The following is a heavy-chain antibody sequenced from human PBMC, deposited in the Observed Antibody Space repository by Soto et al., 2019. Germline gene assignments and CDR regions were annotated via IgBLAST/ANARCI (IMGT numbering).Heavy chain of an antibody. CDR1: GFTFRGCG. V-gene: IGHV3-30*18. CDR3: AKDYSSSNVRIDN. CDR2: VSYDGSHQ. J-gene: IGHJ4*02. Sequence: SLRLSCVASGFTFRGCGMHWVRQTPGKGLEWVALVSYDGSHQYYADSVRGRFTISRDNSKNTVYLQMNSLRGEDTALYYCAKDYSSSNVRIDNWGQGTLVTVSS. D-gene: IGHD6-6*01.